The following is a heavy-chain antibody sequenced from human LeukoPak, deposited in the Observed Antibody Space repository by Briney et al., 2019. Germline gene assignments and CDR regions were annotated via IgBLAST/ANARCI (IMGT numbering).Heavy chain of an antibody. D-gene: IGHD3-22*01. Sequence: PGGSLRLSCAASGFTFSSYAMHWVRQAPGKGLEWVAVISYDGSNKYYADSVKGRFTISRDNSKNTLYLQMNSLRAEDTAVYYCARVSGLMDAFDIWGQGTMVTVSS. CDR1: GFTFSSYA. CDR2: ISYDGSNK. CDR3: ARVSGLMDAFDI. V-gene: IGHV3-30*04. J-gene: IGHJ3*02.